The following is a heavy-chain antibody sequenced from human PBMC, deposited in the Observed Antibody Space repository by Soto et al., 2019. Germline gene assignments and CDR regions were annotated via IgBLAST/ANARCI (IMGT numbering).Heavy chain of an antibody. J-gene: IGHJ6*02. CDR1: SGPSSSHN. V-gene: IGHV4-59*08. D-gene: IGHD1-1*01. CDR3: VRQGIGNLHGLVDV. CDR2: VYSTGGT. Sequence: QMQLQQSGPGLVKPSETLSLTCSVSSGPSSSHNWGWIRQPPGRGLEWIGYVYSTGGTSYNPSLKSRVTISADTSTNHISLTLTSVTAADTAVSYCVRQGIGNLHGLVDVWGQGTTVRVSS.